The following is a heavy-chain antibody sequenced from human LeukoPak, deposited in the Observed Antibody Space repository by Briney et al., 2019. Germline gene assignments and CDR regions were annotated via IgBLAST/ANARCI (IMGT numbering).Heavy chain of an antibody. CDR3: ARAFCTSHCYIYDY. V-gene: IGHV1-2*02. CDR1: GYTFTGYY. CDR2: INPNSGGT. J-gene: IGHJ4*02. D-gene: IGHD2-2*01. Sequence: ASVKVSCKASGYTFTGYYMHWVRQAPGQGLEWMGWINPNSGGTNYAQKFQGRVTMTRDASISTAYMELSRLRSDDTAVYYCARAFCTSHCYIYDYWGQGTLVTVSS.